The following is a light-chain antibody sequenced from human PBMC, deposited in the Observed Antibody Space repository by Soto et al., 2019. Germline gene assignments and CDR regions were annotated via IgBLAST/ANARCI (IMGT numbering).Light chain of an antibody. CDR2: KAS. CDR3: QQSYSTPTWT. CDR1: QTISSW. J-gene: IGKJ1*01. V-gene: IGKV1-5*03. Sequence: DLQMPQSPSTLSGSVGDSVTITGRASQTISSWLAWYQQKPGKAPKLLIYKASTLKSGVPSRFSGSGSGTDFTLTISSLQPEDLATYYCQQSYSTPTWTFGKGTKVDIK.